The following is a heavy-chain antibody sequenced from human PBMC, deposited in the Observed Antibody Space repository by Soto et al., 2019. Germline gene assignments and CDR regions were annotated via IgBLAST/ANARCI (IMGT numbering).Heavy chain of an antibody. V-gene: IGHV4-4*02. CDR2: IYHSGST. J-gene: IGHJ4*02. CDR3: ARGLNTGSGSLSTDY. CDR1: GGCISSSNW. D-gene: IGHD3-10*01. Sequence: PSETLSLTCAVYGGCISSSNWWSWVRQPPGKGLEWIGEIYHSGSTNYNPSLKSRVTISIDKSKNQFSLKLSSVTAADTAVYYCARGLNTGSGSLSTDYWGQGTLVTVSS.